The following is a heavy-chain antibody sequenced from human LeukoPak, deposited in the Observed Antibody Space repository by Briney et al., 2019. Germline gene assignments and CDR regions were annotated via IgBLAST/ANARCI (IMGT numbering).Heavy chain of an antibody. CDR1: GFTFSSYS. D-gene: IGHD6-19*01. J-gene: IGHJ3*02. V-gene: IGHV3-21*01. CDR2: ISSSSSYI. Sequence: GGSLRLSCVASGFTFSSYSMNWVRQAPGKGLEWVSSISSSSSYIYYADSVKGRFTISRDNAKNSLYLQMNSLRAEDTAVYYCASSGWSRDAFDIWRQGTMVTVSS. CDR3: ASSGWSRDAFDI.